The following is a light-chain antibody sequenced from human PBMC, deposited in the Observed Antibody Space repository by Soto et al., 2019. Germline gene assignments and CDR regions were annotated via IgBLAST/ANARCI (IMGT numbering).Light chain of an antibody. CDR2: DAS. CDR3: QQYENLPT. Sequence: DNQMTQSPSSLSASVGVRVTITCQAIQNINNYLNWYQQKPGRAPKLLIYDASNLEAGVPSRFRGSGSGTDFTFTISRLQPEDIATYYCQQYENLPTFGQGTRLEI. J-gene: IGKJ5*01. V-gene: IGKV1-33*01. CDR1: QNINNY.